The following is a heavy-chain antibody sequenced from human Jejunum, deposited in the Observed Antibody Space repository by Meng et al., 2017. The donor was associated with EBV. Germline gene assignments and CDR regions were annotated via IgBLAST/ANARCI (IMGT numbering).Heavy chain of an antibody. J-gene: IGHJ4*02. CDR1: GFTFSTYW. D-gene: IGHD4-11*01. Sequence: VHLVESGGGLVHSGGSLRLSLAASGFTFSTYWMHWVRQTPGKGLEWVSRINNDGSTTQYADSVRGRFTISRDNAKSTLYLQMNSLTAEDTAVYYCARNYRDYWGQGTLVTVSS. CDR2: INNDGSTT. CDR3: ARNYRDY. V-gene: IGHV3-74*03.